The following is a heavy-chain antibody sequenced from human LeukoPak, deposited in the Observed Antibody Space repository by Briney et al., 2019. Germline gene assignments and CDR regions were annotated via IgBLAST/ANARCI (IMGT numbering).Heavy chain of an antibody. CDR2: IYYSGST. CDR3: ARLAQAAMDSYYYYYMDV. V-gene: IGHV4-30-4*08. J-gene: IGHJ6*03. D-gene: IGHD2-2*01. CDR1: GGSISSGDYY. Sequence: PSETLSLTCTVSGGSISSGDYYWSWIRQPPGKGLEWIGYIYYSGSTYYNPSLKSRVTISVDTSKNQFSLKLSSVTAADTAVYYCARLAQAAMDSYYYYYMDVWGKGTTVTVSS.